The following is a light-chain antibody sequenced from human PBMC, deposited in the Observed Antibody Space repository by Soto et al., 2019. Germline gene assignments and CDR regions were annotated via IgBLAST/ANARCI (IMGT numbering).Light chain of an antibody. CDR2: DVS. CDR3: SSYTSVSTYV. J-gene: IGLJ1*01. CDR1: SSDVGGYNY. Sequence: QSALTQPASVSGFPGQSITIYCTGTSSDVGGYNYVSWYQQHPGQAPELMIYDVSSRSSGVSDRFAGSKSGNTASLTISGLQAEDEGDYYCSSYTSVSTYVFGTGTKLTVL. V-gene: IGLV2-14*01.